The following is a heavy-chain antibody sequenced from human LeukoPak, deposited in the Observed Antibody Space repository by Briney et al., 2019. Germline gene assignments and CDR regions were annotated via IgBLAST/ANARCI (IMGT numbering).Heavy chain of an antibody. CDR3: ASSTLNRYSSSPNFDY. J-gene: IGHJ4*02. D-gene: IGHD6-6*01. V-gene: IGHV4-61*02. CDR2: IYTSGST. Sequence: SETLSLTCTVSGGSTSSGSYYWSWIRQPAGKGLEWIGRIYTSGSTNYNPSLKSRVTISVDTSKNQFSLKLSSVTAADTAVYYCASSTLNRYSSSPNFDYWGQGTLVTVSS. CDR1: GGSTSSGSYY.